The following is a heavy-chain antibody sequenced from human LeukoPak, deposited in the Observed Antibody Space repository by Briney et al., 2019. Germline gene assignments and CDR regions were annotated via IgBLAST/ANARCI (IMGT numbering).Heavy chain of an antibody. D-gene: IGHD2-8*01. V-gene: IGHV3-21*05. CDR3: ARDNGAKQFDY. Sequence: GGSLRLSCVGSGFTFSSDAMTWVRQTPGKGLEWISYISGSGDRTHYTDSVKGRFTISRDNPKNSLYLQMNSLGAEDTAVYYCARDNGAKQFDYWGQGTLVIVSA. CDR2: ISGSGDRT. CDR1: GFTFSSDA. J-gene: IGHJ4*02.